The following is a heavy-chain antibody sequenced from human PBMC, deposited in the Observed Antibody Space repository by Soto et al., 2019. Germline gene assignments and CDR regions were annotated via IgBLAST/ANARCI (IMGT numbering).Heavy chain of an antibody. CDR2: ICHTGST. CDR3: VRDRLTVSRAVTYVWYFDL. J-gene: IGHJ2*01. CDR1: GDSINSTNC. V-gene: IGHV4-4*02. Sequence: QVQLQESGPGLVKPSETLSLTCAVSGDSINSTNCWTWVRQPPGKGLEWIGEICHTGSTNYKPSRNSRVTISVDKSKNQFSLNVSSVAAADTAVYYCVRDRLTVSRAVTYVWYFDLWGRGTLVTVSS. D-gene: IGHD3-10*01.